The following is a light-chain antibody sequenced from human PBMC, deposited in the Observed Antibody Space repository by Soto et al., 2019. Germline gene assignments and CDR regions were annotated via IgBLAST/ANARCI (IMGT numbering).Light chain of an antibody. CDR2: RAS. CDR3: QQYNNWPYT. V-gene: IGKV3-15*01. Sequence: EIVMTQSPATLSVSPGGSATLSCRARQHVSNNFAWYRQKPGQAPTLLIYRASTRATGIPARFSGSGSGTEFTLTISSLQSEDFAVYYCQQYNNWPYTFGQGTKLEIK. CDR1: QHVSNN. J-gene: IGKJ2*01.